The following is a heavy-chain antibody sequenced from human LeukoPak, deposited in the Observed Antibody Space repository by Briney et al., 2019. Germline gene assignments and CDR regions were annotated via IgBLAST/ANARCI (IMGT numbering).Heavy chain of an antibody. CDR2: IYYSGST. CDR1: GGSISSYY. Sequence: SETLSLTCTVSGGSISSYYWSWIRQPPGKGLEWIGYIYYSGSTNYNPSLKSRVTISVDTSKNQFSLELSSVTAADTAVYYCARVSKLGDSSGYFGYDAFDIWGQGTMVTVSS. CDR3: ARVSKLGDSSGYFGYDAFDI. D-gene: IGHD3-22*01. J-gene: IGHJ3*02. V-gene: IGHV4-59*01.